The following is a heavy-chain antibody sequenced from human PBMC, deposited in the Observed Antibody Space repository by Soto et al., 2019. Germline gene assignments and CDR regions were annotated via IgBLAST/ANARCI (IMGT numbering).Heavy chain of an antibody. Sequence: PGESLKISCKGSGYSFTSHWIGWVRQMPGKGLECMGIIYPGDSDTRYSPSFQGQVTISVDKSISTAYLQWSSLKASDNAMYYCVRQGYSGDYFHGMDVWGQGTTVTVSS. CDR1: GYSFTSHW. D-gene: IGHD5-12*01. J-gene: IGHJ6*01. V-gene: IGHV5-51*01. CDR3: VRQGYSGDYFHGMDV. CDR2: IYPGDSDT.